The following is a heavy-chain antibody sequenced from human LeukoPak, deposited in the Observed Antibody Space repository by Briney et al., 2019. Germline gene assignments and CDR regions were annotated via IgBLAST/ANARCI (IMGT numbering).Heavy chain of an antibody. D-gene: IGHD1-26*01. CDR2: IHGSSDTA. Sequence: GGSLRLSCAASAFTFSSYAMSWVRQAPGKGLEWVSTIHGSSDTAYYADSVKGRFTISRDNSKNTLFLQMNSLRAEDTAVYYCARISGSRAWDFDHWGQGTLVTVSS. V-gene: IGHV3-23*01. J-gene: IGHJ4*02. CDR1: AFTFSSYA. CDR3: ARISGSRAWDFDH.